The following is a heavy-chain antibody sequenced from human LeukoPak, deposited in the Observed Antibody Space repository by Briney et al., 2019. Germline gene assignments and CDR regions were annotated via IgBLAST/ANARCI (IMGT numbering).Heavy chain of an antibody. J-gene: IGHJ6*03. V-gene: IGHV1-46*01. CDR2: INPSGGST. CDR3: ARDPLPITYYYDSSGFPAPYYYYMDV. Sequence: ASVNVSCKASGYTFTSYGISWVRQAPGQGLEWMGIINPSGGSTSYAQKFQGRVTMTRDTSTSTVYMELSSLRSEDTAVYYCARDPLPITYYYDSSGFPAPYYYYMDVWGKGTTVTISS. D-gene: IGHD3-22*01. CDR1: GYTFTSYG.